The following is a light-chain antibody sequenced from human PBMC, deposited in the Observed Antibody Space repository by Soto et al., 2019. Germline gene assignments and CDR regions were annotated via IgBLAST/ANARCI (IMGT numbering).Light chain of an antibody. CDR3: SSHTTTSSALQV. J-gene: IGLJ1*01. CDR1: ISDFVAYNY. CDR2: GVS. Sequence: QSVLTQPASVSGSPGQSITISCTGTISDFVAYNYVSWYQQHPGKAPKIILYGVSNRPSGVSNRFSGSKSGNTASLTISGLQAEDEADYYCSSHTTTSSALQVFGTGTKVTVL. V-gene: IGLV2-14*01.